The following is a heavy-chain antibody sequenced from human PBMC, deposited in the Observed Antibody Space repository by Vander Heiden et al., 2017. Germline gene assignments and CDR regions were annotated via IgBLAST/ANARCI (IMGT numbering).Heavy chain of an antibody. D-gene: IGHD6-19*01. CDR1: GFTFSSYA. J-gene: IGHJ6*02. CDR3: AKAETVAGPYYYYYYGMDV. Sequence: EVQLLESGGGLVQPGGSLRLSCPASGFTFSSYAMSWVRQAPGKGLEWVSAISGSGGSTYYADSVKGRFTISRDNSKNTLYLQMNSLRAEDTAVYYCAKAETVAGPYYYYYYGMDVWCQGTTVTVSS. V-gene: IGHV3-23*01. CDR2: ISGSGGST.